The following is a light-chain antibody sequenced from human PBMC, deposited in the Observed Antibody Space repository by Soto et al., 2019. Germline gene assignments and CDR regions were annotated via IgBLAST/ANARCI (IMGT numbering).Light chain of an antibody. CDR2: GAS. V-gene: IGKV1-39*01. CDR1: QSISSY. CDR3: QQSYGSPT. Sequence: DIQMTQSPSSLSASVGDRVTITCRASQSISSYLNWYQQKPGKAPKFLMYGASSLQSGVPSRSSGSGSGTDFTLTISSLQLEDFATYYCQQSYGSPTFGGGTKVDIK. J-gene: IGKJ4*01.